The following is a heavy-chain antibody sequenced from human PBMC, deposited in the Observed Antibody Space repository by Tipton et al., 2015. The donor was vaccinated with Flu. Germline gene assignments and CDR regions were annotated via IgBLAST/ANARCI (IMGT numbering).Heavy chain of an antibody. J-gene: IGHJ4*02. V-gene: IGHV1-2*02. D-gene: IGHD3-22*01. CDR1: GYMFIANY. CDR3: ARATYYDSTAYYFDY. Sequence: QLVQSGVAVRKPGASVKVSCKASGYMFIANYMHWVRQAPGQGLEWMGRLNPNSGGTNYAQKFQGRVTMTRDTSISTAYMELSRLTSDDTAVYYCARATYYDSTAYYFDYWGQGTLVTVSS. CDR2: LNPNSGGT.